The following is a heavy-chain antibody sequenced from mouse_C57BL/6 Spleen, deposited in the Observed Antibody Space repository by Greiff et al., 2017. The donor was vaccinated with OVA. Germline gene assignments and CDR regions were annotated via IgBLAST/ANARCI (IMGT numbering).Heavy chain of an antibody. V-gene: IGHV1-53*01. CDR3: ARGDYGGYYYAMDY. CDR1: GYTFTSYW. Sequence: QVQLQQPGTELVKPGASVKLSCKASGYTFTSYWMHWVKQRPGQGLEWIGNINPSNGGTNYNEKFKSKATLTVEKSSSTAYMPLSSLTSEDSAVYYCARGDYGGYYYAMDYWGQGTSVTVSS. CDR2: INPSNGGT. D-gene: IGHD2-4*01. J-gene: IGHJ4*01.